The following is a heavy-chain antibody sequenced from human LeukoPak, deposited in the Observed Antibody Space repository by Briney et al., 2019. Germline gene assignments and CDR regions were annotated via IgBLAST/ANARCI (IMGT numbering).Heavy chain of an antibody. CDR1: GYTFTSYG. CDR2: ISPYNGNT. D-gene: IGHD6-19*01. V-gene: IGHV1-18*01. Sequence: ASVKVSCKASGYTFTSYGVTWVRQAPGQGLEWMGWISPYNGNTNYAQKLQGRVTMTADTSTSTAYMELRSLRSDGTAVYYCARSIGITGAGTFVDYWGQGTLVTVSS. CDR3: ARSIGITGAGTFVDY. J-gene: IGHJ4*02.